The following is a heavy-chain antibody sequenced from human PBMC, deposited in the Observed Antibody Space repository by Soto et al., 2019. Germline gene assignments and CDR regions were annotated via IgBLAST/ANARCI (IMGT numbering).Heavy chain of an antibody. D-gene: IGHD3-22*01. J-gene: IGHJ6*02. CDR2: IYYSGST. V-gene: IGHV4-31*03. CDR1: GGSISSGGYY. CDR3: ARTGDSSGYYYAYYYYGMDV. Sequence: SETLSLTCTVSGGSISSGGYYWSWIRQHPGKGLEWIGYIYYSGSTYYSPSLKSRVTISVDTSKNQFSLKLSSVTAADTAVYYCARTGDSSGYYYAYYYYGMDVWGQGTTVTVSS.